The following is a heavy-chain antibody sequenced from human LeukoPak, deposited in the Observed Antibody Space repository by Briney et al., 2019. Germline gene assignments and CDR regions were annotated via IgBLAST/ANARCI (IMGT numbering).Heavy chain of an antibody. J-gene: IGHJ6*03. CDR2: ISTDGSST. D-gene: IGHD4-17*01. Sequence: AGSLRLSCAASGFTFSSPWTHWVRHVPGKGLVWVSLISTDGSSTSCADSVRGRFTISRDNAKNTLYLQMNSLRAEDTALCYCARNTVTDFYYYSYMDVWGKGTTVTVSS. CDR3: ARNTVTDFYYYSYMDV. V-gene: IGHV3-74*01. CDR1: GFTFSSPW.